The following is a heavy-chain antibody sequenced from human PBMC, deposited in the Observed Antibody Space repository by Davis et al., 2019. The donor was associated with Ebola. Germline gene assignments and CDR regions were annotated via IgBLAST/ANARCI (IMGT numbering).Heavy chain of an antibody. D-gene: IGHD6-6*01. Sequence: SETLSLTCTVSGGSISSYYWSWIRQPPGKGLEWIGYIYYSGSTNYNPSLKSRVTISVDTSKNQFSLKLSSVTAEDTAVYYCARGDSSSSYGNYYYYGMDVWGQGTTVTVSS. V-gene: IGHV4-59*01. CDR1: GGSISSYY. J-gene: IGHJ6*02. CDR3: ARGDSSSSYGNYYYYGMDV. CDR2: IYYSGST.